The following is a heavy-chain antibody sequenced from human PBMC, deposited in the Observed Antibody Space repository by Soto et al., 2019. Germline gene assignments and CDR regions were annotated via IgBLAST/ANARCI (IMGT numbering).Heavy chain of an antibody. Sequence: GGSLRLSCAASGFTFSNAWMSWVRQAPGKGLEWVGRIKSKTDGGTTDYAAPVKGRFTISRDDSKNTLYLQMNSLKTEDTAGYYCTTGAGQWLNLDYWGQGTLVTVSS. J-gene: IGHJ4*02. V-gene: IGHV3-15*01. CDR3: TTGAGQWLNLDY. CDR1: GFTFSNAW. D-gene: IGHD6-19*01. CDR2: IKSKTDGGTT.